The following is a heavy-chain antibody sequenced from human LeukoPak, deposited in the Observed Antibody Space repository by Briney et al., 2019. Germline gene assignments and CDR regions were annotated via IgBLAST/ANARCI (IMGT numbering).Heavy chain of an antibody. CDR1: GGSISSSIYY. CDR3: ARAFGALDDVDTAMGEG. D-gene: IGHD5-18*01. CDR2: IYYSGST. Sequence: SETLSLTCSVSGGSISSSIYYWGWIRQPPGKGLAWIGSIYYSGSTFYNPSLKSRVTISVDTSKNQFSLKLSSVAAADTAVYYCARAFGALDDVDTAMGEGWGQGTLVTVSS. J-gene: IGHJ4*02. V-gene: IGHV4-39*07.